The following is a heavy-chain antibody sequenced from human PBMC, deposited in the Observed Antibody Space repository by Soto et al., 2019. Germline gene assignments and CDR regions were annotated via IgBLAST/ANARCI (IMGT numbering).Heavy chain of an antibody. Sequence: QVQLVQSGAEVKKPGASVKVSCKASGYTFTGYYMHWVRQAPGQGLEWMGWINPNSGGTNYAQKFQGRVTMTRDTSISTAYMELSRLRSEDTAVYYCARAGSSSWSSYYYYGMDVWGQGTTVTVSS. CDR1: GYTFTGYY. CDR3: ARAGSSSWSSYYYYGMDV. V-gene: IGHV1-2*02. J-gene: IGHJ6*02. D-gene: IGHD6-13*01. CDR2: INPNSGGT.